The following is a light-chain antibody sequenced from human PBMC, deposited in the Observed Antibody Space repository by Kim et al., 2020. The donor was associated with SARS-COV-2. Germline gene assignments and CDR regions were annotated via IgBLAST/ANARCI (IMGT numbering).Light chain of an antibody. CDR3: QQVKSYPLT. Sequence: DIQLTQSPTFLSASVGDRVTTTCRASQGISNYLAWYQERPGKAPNLLVYATSTLQSGVPSRFSGSGSGTEYILTISSLQPEDFATYYCQQVKSYPLTFGGGTKVDIK. CDR1: QGISNY. CDR2: ATS. J-gene: IGKJ4*01. V-gene: IGKV1-9*01.